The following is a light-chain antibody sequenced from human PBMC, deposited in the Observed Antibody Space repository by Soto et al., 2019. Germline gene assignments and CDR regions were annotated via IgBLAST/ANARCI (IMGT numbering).Light chain of an antibody. CDR2: DAS. Sequence: EIVLTQSPATLSLSPGERATLSCRASQSVSRYLGWYQQKPGQAPRLLIYDASNRATGIPARFSGSGSGSDFSLTISRLEPEDFAVYYCQQYSRSLYTFGQGTRLEIK. CDR1: QSVSRY. J-gene: IGKJ5*01. V-gene: IGKV3-11*01. CDR3: QQYSRSLYT.